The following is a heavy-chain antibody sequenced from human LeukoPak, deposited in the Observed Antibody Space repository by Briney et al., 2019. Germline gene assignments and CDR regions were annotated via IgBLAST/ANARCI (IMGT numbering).Heavy chain of an antibody. CDR3: ARGLVYYDSSGYYNLGYYFDY. J-gene: IGHJ4*02. CDR1: GGSISSGDYY. D-gene: IGHD3-22*01. V-gene: IGHV4-30-4*01. Sequence: PSETLSLTCTVSGGSISSGDYYWSWIRQPPGKSLEWIGYIYYSGSTYYNPSLKSRVTISVDTSKNQFSLKLSSVTAADTAVYYCARGLVYYDSSGYYNLGYYFDYWGQGTLVTVSS. CDR2: IYYSGST.